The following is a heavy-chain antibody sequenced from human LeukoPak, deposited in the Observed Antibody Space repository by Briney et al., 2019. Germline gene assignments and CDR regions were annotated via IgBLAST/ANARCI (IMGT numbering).Heavy chain of an antibody. D-gene: IGHD4-17*01. Sequence: SETLSLTCAVSGGSFSGYYWTWVRQPPGKGLEWIGEINHSGSANYNPSLKSRVTISLDTSKNQFSLKLSPVTAADTAVYYCARGQGTVTTHWGQGTLVTVSS. J-gene: IGHJ4*02. CDR2: INHSGSA. CDR3: ARGQGTVTTH. V-gene: IGHV4-34*01. CDR1: GGSFSGYY.